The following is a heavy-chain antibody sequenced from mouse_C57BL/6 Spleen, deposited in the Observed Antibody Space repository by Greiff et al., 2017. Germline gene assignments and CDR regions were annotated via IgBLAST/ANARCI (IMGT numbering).Heavy chain of an antibody. D-gene: IGHD1-1*01. Sequence: LVESGAELVRPGASVTLSCKASGYTFTDYEMHWVKQTPVHGLEWIGAIDPETGGTAYNQKFKGKAILTADKSSSTAYMELRSLTSEDSAVYYCTRTLYYYGSSLFAYWGHGTLVTVSA. CDR3: TRTLYYYGSSLFAY. J-gene: IGHJ3*01. V-gene: IGHV1-15*01. CDR2: IDPETGGT. CDR1: GYTFTDYE.